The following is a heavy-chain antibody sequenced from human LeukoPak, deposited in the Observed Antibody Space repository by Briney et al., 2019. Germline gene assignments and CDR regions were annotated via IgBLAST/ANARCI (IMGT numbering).Heavy chain of an antibody. CDR3: AREISWARGAFDI. CDR2: INHRGST. D-gene: IGHD6-13*01. Sequence: SETLSLTCAVSAGSLSGYYWSWIRQPPGKGLEWIGEINHRGSTNYNPFLRSRVTLSADTSKNQFSLKLSSVTAADTAVYYCAREISWARGAFDIWGQGTMVTVSS. V-gene: IGHV4-34*01. CDR1: AGSLSGYY. J-gene: IGHJ3*02.